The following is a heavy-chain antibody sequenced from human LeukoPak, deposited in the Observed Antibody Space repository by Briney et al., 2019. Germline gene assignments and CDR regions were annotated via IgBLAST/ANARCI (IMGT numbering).Heavy chain of an antibody. CDR3: ARDPYVGTAMVVDY. D-gene: IGHD5-18*01. Sequence: GASVKVSCKASGYTFTSYGISWVRQAPGQGLEWMGWISAYHGNTNYAQKLQGRVTMTTDTSTSTAYMELRSLRSDDTAVYYCARDPYVGTAMVVDYWGQGTLVTVSS. CDR2: ISAYHGNT. V-gene: IGHV1-18*01. CDR1: GYTFTSYG. J-gene: IGHJ4*02.